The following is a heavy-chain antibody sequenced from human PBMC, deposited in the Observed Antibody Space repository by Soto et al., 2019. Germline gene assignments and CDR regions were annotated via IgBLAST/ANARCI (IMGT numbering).Heavy chain of an antibody. CDR2: IYHSGST. V-gene: IGHV4-4*02. J-gene: IGHJ4*02. CDR1: GGSISSSNW. Sequence: QVQLQESGPGLVKPSGTLSLTCAVSGGSISSSNWWSWVRQPPGKGLEWIGEIYHSGSTNYNPSRKSRVTISVDKSKNQFSLKLSSVTAADAAVYYCAGASWDSSGWYLGYWGQGTLVTVSS. CDR3: AGASWDSSGWYLGY. D-gene: IGHD6-19*01.